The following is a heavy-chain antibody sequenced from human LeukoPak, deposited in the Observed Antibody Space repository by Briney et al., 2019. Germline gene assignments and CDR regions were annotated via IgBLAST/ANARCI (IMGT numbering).Heavy chain of an antibody. D-gene: IGHD3-22*01. Sequence: GGPLRLFCAASGFTFSSYWMHWPRQAPGKGLVWVSHINSDGSSTTYADSVEGRFTIARDNAKNTLYLQMNSLRREDTAVYYCARDVDYHVTSECFDYWGQGTLVTVSS. CDR1: GFTFSSYW. CDR2: INSDGSST. J-gene: IGHJ4*02. CDR3: ARDVDYHVTSECFDY. V-gene: IGHV3-74*03.